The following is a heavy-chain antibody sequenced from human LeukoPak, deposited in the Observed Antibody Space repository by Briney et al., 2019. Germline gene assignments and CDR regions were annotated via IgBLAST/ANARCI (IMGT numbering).Heavy chain of an antibody. Sequence: GGSLRLSCAASGFTFSTYAMSWVRQAPGKGLVWVSRINSDGSSTNYADSVKGRFTISRDNAKNTLYLQMNSLRVEDTAVYYCASSSGGFNWFDPWGQGTLVTVSS. V-gene: IGHV3-74*01. CDR1: GFTFSTYA. CDR2: INSDGSST. D-gene: IGHD3-22*01. CDR3: ASSSGGFNWFDP. J-gene: IGHJ5*02.